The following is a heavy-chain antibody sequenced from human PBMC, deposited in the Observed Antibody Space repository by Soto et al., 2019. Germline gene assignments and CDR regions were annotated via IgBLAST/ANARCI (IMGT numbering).Heavy chain of an antibody. D-gene: IGHD6-13*01. J-gene: IGHJ5*02. V-gene: IGHV1-46*01. CDR1: GYTFSSHY. Sequence: ASVKVSCKASGYTFSSHYMQWVRQAPGQGLEWMGIINPSGGSTSYAQKFQGRVTMTRDTSTSTVYMELSSLRSDDTAVYYCARRITADGTNWFDPWGQGTLVTVSS. CDR2: INPSGGST. CDR3: ARRITADGTNWFDP.